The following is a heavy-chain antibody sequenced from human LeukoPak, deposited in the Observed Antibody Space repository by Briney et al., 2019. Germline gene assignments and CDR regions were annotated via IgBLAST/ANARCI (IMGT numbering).Heavy chain of an antibody. Sequence: SETLSLTCAVYGGSFSGYYWSWIRQPPGKGLEWIGEINHSGSTNYNPSLKSRVTISVDTSKDQFSLKLSSVTAADTAVYYCARDGPTLLIWRPYYYYYGMDVWGQGTTVTVSS. CDR1: GGSFSGYY. V-gene: IGHV4-34*01. CDR2: INHSGST. D-gene: IGHD2-8*01. CDR3: ARDGPTLLIWRPYYYYYGMDV. J-gene: IGHJ6*02.